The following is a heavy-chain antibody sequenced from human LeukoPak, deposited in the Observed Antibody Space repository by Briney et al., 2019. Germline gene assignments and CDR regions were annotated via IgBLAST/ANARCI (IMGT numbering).Heavy chain of an antibody. V-gene: IGHV3-23*01. CDR3: AKDRARWLRFRDYYYYGMDV. D-gene: IGHD5-12*01. J-gene: IGHJ6*02. CDR2: ISGSRGST. Sequence: GGSLRLSCAASGFTFSSYAMSWVRQAPGEGLEWVSAISGSRGSTYYADSVKGRFTISRDNSKNTLYLQMNSLRAEDTAVYYCAKDRARWLRFRDYYYYGMDVWGQGTTVTVSS. CDR1: GFTFSSYA.